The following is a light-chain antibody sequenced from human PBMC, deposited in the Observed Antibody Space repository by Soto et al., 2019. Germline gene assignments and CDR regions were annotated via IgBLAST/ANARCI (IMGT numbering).Light chain of an antibody. CDR1: ETIASY. V-gene: IGKV1-39*01. CDR2: AAS. J-gene: IGKJ1*01. Sequence: DIKLTQSPSSLSASVGDRVTITCRASETIASYLNWYQQRPGQAPKLLIYAASSLQSGVPSRFSGSGSGTDFTLTITSLQPEYFATYYCQQTYNPPRTFGQGTRL. CDR3: QQTYNPPRT.